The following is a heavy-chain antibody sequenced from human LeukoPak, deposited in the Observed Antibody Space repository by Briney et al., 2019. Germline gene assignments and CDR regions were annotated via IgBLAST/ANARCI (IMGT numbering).Heavy chain of an antibody. V-gene: IGHV4-39*01. D-gene: IGHD6-25*01. J-gene: IGHJ4*02. CDR3: ARPSGIPH. CDR2: IYYSGST. CDR1: GGSISSSSYY. Sequence: PSETLSLTCTVSGGSISSSSYYWGWIRQPPGKGLEWIGSIYYSGSTYYNPSLKSRVTISVDTSKNQFSLKLSSVTAADTAVYYCARPSGIPHWGQGTLVTVSS.